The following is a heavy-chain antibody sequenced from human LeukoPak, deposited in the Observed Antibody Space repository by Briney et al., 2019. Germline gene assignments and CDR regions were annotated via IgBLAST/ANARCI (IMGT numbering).Heavy chain of an antibody. J-gene: IGHJ4*02. CDR2: IYRSGSA. V-gene: IGHV4-38-2*02. D-gene: IGHD2-2*01. CDR1: GYSITSGYN. Sequence: SETLSLTCTVSGYSITSGYNWAWIRQPPGKVLEWIGSIYRSGSAYYNPSLKSRVTISVDTSKNQFSLKLSSVTAADTAVYYCVRYCSSTTCYARAVDYWGQGTLVTVSS. CDR3: VRYCSSTTCYARAVDY.